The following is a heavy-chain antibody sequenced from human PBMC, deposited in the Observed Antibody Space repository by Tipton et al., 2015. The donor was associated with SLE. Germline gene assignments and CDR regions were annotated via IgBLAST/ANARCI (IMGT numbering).Heavy chain of an antibody. CDR1: GGSISSSNW. D-gene: IGHD3-9*01. CDR3: ARVDYDILTGYSD. J-gene: IGHJ4*02. V-gene: IGHV4-4*02. Sequence: GSLRLSCAVSGGSISSSNWWSWVRQPPGKGLEWIGEIYHSGSTNYNPSLKSRVTISVDKSKNQFSLKLSSVTAADTAVYYCARVDYDILTGYSDWGQGTLVTVSS. CDR2: IYHSGST.